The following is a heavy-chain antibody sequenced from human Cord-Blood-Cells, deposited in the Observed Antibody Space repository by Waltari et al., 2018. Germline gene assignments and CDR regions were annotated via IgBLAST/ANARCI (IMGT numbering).Heavy chain of an antibody. Sequence: QVQLVQSGAEVKKPGASVKVSCKASGYTFTGYYMHWVRPAPGQGLKWMGWINPNSGGTNYAQKFQGRVTMTRDTSISTAYMELSRLRSDDTAVYYCARASITIFGVVIIRFDYWGQGTLVTVSS. CDR3: ARASITIFGVVIIRFDY. V-gene: IGHV1-2*02. CDR2: INPNSGGT. CDR1: GYTFTGYY. J-gene: IGHJ4*02. D-gene: IGHD3-3*01.